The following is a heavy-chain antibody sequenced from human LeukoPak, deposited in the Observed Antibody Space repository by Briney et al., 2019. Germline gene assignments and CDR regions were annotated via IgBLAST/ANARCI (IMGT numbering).Heavy chain of an antibody. D-gene: IGHD3-22*01. CDR3: ARPYYYDSSGYFSYFDY. CDR1: GYTFTSYG. J-gene: IGHJ4*02. CDR2: ISAYNGNT. V-gene: IGHV1-18*01. Sequence: ASVKVSCKASGYTFTSYGISWVRQAPGQGLEWMGWISAYNGNTNYAQKLQGRVTMTTDTSTSTAYMELRSLRSDDTAVYYCARPYYYDSSGYFSYFDYWGQGTLVTVSS.